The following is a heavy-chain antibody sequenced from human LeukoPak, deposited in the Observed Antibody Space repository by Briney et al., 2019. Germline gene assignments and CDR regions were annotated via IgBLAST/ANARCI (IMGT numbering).Heavy chain of an antibody. CDR3: ARDMGYCSGGSCPFDP. CDR1: GYTFTSYG. Sequence: GASVKVSCKASGYTFTSYGISWVRQAPGQGLEWMGWISAYNGNTNYAQELQGRVTMTTDTSTSTAYMELRSLRSDDTAVYYCARDMGYCSGGSCPFDPWGQGTLVTVSS. D-gene: IGHD2-15*01. V-gene: IGHV1-18*01. CDR2: ISAYNGNT. J-gene: IGHJ5*02.